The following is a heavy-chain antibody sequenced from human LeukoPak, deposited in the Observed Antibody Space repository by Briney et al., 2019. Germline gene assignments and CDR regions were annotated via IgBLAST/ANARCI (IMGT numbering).Heavy chain of an antibody. CDR1: GFTFSSYA. D-gene: IGHD3-16*01. Sequence: GGSLRPSCAASGFTFSSYAMSWVRQAPGKGLEWVSSVSGSGSTAYYADSVKGRFTISRDNSKNTLYLQMNTMRAEDTATYYCAKARVTSFDYWGQGTLVTVSS. J-gene: IGHJ4*02. V-gene: IGHV3-23*01. CDR2: VSGSGSTA. CDR3: AKARVTSFDY.